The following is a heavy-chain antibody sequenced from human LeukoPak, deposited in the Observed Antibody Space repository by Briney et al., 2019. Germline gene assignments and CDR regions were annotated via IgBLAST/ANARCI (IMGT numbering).Heavy chain of an antibody. CDR2: ISGSGGRT. CDR3: ALNGREIPSGAFDI. CDR1: GFTFSNYA. V-gene: IGHV3-23*01. J-gene: IGHJ3*02. D-gene: IGHD3-16*02. Sequence: PGGSLRLSCAASGFTFSNYAMSWVRQAPGKGLQWVSAISGSGGRTYYADSVKGRFTISRDNSKNTLYLQMNSLRVEDTAVYYCALNGREIPSGAFDIWGQGTVVTVSS.